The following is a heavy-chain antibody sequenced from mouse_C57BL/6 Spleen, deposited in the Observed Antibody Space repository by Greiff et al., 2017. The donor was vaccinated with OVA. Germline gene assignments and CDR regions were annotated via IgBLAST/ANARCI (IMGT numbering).Heavy chain of an antibody. J-gene: IGHJ3*01. D-gene: IGHD2-3*01. Sequence: QVQLQQPGAELVMPGASVKLSCKASGYTFTSYWMHWVKQRPGQGLEWIGEIDPSDSYTNYNQKFKGKSTLTVDKSSSTAYMQLSSLTSEDSAVYYCASGVGYYEFAYWGQGTLVTVSA. CDR1: GYTFTSYW. V-gene: IGHV1-69*01. CDR2: IDPSDSYT. CDR3: ASGVGYYEFAY.